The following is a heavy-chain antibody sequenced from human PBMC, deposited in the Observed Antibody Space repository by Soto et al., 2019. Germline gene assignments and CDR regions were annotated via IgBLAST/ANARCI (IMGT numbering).Heavy chain of an antibody. CDR2: VYASGST. CDR3: ARELNIAARPDWFDP. J-gene: IGHJ5*02. D-gene: IGHD6-6*01. V-gene: IGHV4-4*07. CDR1: GGSISSYY. Sequence: PSETLSLTSTASGGSISSYYWSWIRQPAGKGLEWIGRVYASGSTNYNPSLKSRVTMSVDTSKNQFSLKLSSVTAADTAFYYCARELNIAARPDWFDPWGQGTQVTVSS.